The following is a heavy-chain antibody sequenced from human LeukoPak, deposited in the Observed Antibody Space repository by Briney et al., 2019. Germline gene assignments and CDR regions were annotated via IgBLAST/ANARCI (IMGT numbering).Heavy chain of an antibody. CDR2: IYYSGST. Sequence: SETLSLTCTVSGGSISSSSYYWGWIRQPPGKGLEWIGSIYYSGSTYYNPSLKSRVTISVDTSKNQFSLKLSSVTAADTAVYYCARDRGLGSSPLGFDPWGQGTLVTVSS. D-gene: IGHD6-13*01. J-gene: IGHJ5*02. CDR1: GGSISSSSYY. V-gene: IGHV4-39*07. CDR3: ARDRGLGSSPLGFDP.